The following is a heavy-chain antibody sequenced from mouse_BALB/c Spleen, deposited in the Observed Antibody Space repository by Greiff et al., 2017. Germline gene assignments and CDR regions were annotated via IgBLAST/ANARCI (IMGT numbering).Heavy chain of an antibody. CDR1: GFTFSSYA. Sequence: EVQRVESGGGLVKPGGSLKLSCAASGFTFSSYAMSWVRQSPEKRLEWVAEISSGGSYTYYPDTVTGRFTISRDNAKNTLYLEMSSLRSEDTAMYYCARDSRYYGRGGFDYWGQGTTLTVSS. CDR2: ISSGGSYT. D-gene: IGHD1-1*01. V-gene: IGHV5-9-4*01. J-gene: IGHJ2*01. CDR3: ARDSRYYGRGGFDY.